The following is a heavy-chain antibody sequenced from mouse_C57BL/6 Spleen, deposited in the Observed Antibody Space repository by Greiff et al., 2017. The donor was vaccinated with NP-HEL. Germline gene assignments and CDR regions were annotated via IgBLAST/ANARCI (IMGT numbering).Heavy chain of an antibody. Sequence: EVKVEESGPGLVKPSQSLSLTCSVTGYSITSGYYWNWIRQFPGNKLEWMGYISYDGSNNYNPSLKNRISITRDTSKNQFFLKLNSVTTEDTATYYCARESPYDYPYYYAMDYWGQGTSVTVSS. CDR1: GYSITSGYY. J-gene: IGHJ4*01. D-gene: IGHD2-4*01. V-gene: IGHV3-6*01. CDR3: ARESPYDYPYYYAMDY. CDR2: ISYDGSN.